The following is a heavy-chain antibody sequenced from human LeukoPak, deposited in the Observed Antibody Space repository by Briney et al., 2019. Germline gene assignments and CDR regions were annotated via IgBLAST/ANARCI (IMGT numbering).Heavy chain of an antibody. Sequence: PSETLSLTCTVSGGSISSYYWSWIRQPPGKGLEWIGYIYYSGSTNYNPSLKSRVTISVDTSKNQFSLKLSSVTAADTAVYYCARQRYYGSGSYDYWGQGTLVTVSS. CDR3: ARQRYYGSGSYDY. D-gene: IGHD3-10*01. V-gene: IGHV4-59*01. CDR2: IYYSGST. J-gene: IGHJ4*02. CDR1: GGSISSYY.